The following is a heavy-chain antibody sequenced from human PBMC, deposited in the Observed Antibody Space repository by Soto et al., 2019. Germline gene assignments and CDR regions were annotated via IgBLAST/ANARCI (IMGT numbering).Heavy chain of an antibody. D-gene: IGHD3-10*01. CDR1: GFTFSSYS. CDR2: ISSSSSYI. CDR3: ARDKGPLGRAFDI. Sequence: GGSLRLSCAASGFTFSSYSMNWVRQAPGKGLEWVSSISSSSSYIYYAGSVKGRFTISRDNAKNSLYLQMNSLRAEDTAVYYCARDKGPLGRAFDIWGQGTMVTVSS. V-gene: IGHV3-21*01. J-gene: IGHJ3*02.